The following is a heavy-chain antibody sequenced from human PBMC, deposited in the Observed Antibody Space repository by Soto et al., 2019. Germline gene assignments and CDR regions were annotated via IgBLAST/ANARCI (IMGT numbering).Heavy chain of an antibody. J-gene: IGHJ4*02. CDR3: TASKRFLEWLLYY. D-gene: IGHD3-3*01. CDR1: GFTLSNAW. V-gene: IGHV3-15*01. Sequence: GSLRLSCAASGFTLSNAWMSWVRQAPGKGLEWVGRIKSKPDGGTTDYAAPVKGRFTISRDDSKNTLYLQMNSLKTEDTAVYYCTASKRFLEWLLYYWGLGTLVTVSS. CDR2: IKSKPDGGTT.